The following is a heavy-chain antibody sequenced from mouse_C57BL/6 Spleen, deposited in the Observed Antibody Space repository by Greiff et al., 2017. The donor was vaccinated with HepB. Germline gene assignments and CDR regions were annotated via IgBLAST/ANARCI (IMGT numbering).Heavy chain of an antibody. V-gene: IGHV5-9-1*02. CDR1: GFTFSSYA. CDR2: ISSGGDYI. CDR3: TRDHGYDYGSWFAY. Sequence: DVQLVESGEGLVKPGGSLKLSCAASGFTFSSYAMSWVRQTPEKRLGWVAYISSGGDYIYYADTVKGRFTISRDNARNTLYLQMSSLKSEDTAMYYCTRDHGYDYGSWFAYWGQGTLVTVSA. D-gene: IGHD2-4*01. J-gene: IGHJ3*01.